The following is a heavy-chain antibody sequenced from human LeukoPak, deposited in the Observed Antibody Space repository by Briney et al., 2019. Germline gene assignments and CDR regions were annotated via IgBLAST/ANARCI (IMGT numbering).Heavy chain of an antibody. V-gene: IGHV4-31*03. CDR3: ARDANPYDFWSGYYIGGAFDI. CDR2: IYYSGST. Sequence: SQTLSLTCTVSGGSISSGGYYWSWLRQHPGKGLEWIGYIYYSGSTYYNPSLKSRVTISVDTSKNQFSLKLSSVTAADTAVYYCARDANPYDFWSGYYIGGAFDIWGQGTMVTVSS. J-gene: IGHJ3*02. D-gene: IGHD3-3*01. CDR1: GGSISSGGYY.